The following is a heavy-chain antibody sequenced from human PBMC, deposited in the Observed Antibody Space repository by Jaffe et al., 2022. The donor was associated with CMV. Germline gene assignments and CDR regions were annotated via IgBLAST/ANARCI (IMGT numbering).Heavy chain of an antibody. V-gene: IGHV1-46*01. Sequence: QVQLVQSGAEVKKPGASVKVSCKASGYTFTSYYMHWVRQAPGQGLEWMGIINPSGGSTSYAQKFQGRVTMTRDTSTSTVYMDLSSLRSEDTAVYYCARDDGGNYVPVNWGQGTLVTVSS. D-gene: IGHD1-26*01. CDR2: INPSGGST. CDR3: ARDDGGNYVPVN. J-gene: IGHJ4*02. CDR1: GYTFTSYY.